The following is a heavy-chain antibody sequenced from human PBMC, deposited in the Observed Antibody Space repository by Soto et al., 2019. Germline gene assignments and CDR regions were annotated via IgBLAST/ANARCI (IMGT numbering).Heavy chain of an antibody. CDR1: GFIADDYA. CDR3: VKDMKWGGMTTIHYFDT. V-gene: IGHV3-9*02. D-gene: IGHD4-17*01. Sequence: EVQLVESGGGLVQPGRSLRLSCVASGFIADDYAMHWVRQAPGKGLEWVSGISSNSATINYADSVKGRFTISRDNAKNALLLQITSLRPEDTGFYYCVKDMKWGGMTTIHYFDTWGQGTLVTVSS. CDR2: ISSNSATI. J-gene: IGHJ4*02.